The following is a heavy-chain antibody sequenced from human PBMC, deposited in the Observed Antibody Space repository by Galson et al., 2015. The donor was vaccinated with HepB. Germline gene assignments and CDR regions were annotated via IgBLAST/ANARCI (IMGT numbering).Heavy chain of an antibody. J-gene: IGHJ4*02. V-gene: IGHV3-23*01. CDR2: ISGSGGST. CDR1: GFIFSNYG. CDR3: AKEDQQLMIDY. Sequence: SLRLSCAASGFIFSNYGMNWVRQAPGKGLEWVAGISGSGGSTDYADSVQGRFTISRDNSKSTLYLQTNSLRAEDTAVYYCAKEDQQLMIDYWGQGTLVTVSA. D-gene: IGHD6-13*01.